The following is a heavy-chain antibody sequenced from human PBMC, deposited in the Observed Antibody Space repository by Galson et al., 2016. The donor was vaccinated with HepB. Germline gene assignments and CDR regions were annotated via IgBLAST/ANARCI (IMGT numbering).Heavy chain of an antibody. V-gene: IGHV1-18*01. J-gene: IGHJ6*02. Sequence: SVKVSCKASGDTLSGYVISWVRQAPGQGLEWMGWTSADNGNTKYAQKFQGRVIMTTDTSTNTAYMELRSQRSDDTAGYYCARSHYNNRGYTMDVWGQGTTVIVSS. CDR1: GDTLSGYV. D-gene: IGHD6-25*01. CDR3: ARSHYNNRGYTMDV. CDR2: TSADNGNT.